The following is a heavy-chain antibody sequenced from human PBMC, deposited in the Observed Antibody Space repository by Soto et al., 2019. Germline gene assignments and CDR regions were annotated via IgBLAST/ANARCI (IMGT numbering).Heavy chain of an antibody. D-gene: IGHD3-22*01. J-gene: IGHJ6*02. V-gene: IGHV3-15*07. CDR3: TTTDDSSGYYWVYYYYGMDV. CDR2: IKSKTDGGTT. CDR1: GFRVSSNF. Sequence: PSGSMRLSCAACGFRVSSNFMAWVCQAKGKGPEWVGRIKSKTDGGTTDYAAPVKGRFTISRDDSKNTLYLQMNSLKTEDTAVYYCTTTDDSSGYYWVYYYYGMDVLVQGTTVTVSS.